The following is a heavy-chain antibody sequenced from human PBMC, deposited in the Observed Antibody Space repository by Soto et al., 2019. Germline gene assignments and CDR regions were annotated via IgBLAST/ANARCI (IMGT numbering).Heavy chain of an antibody. J-gene: IGHJ4*02. D-gene: IGHD3-10*01. CDR2: INAGNGNT. Sequence: ASVKVSCKASGYTFTSYAMHWVRQAPGQRLEWMGWINAGNGNTKYSQKFQGRVTITRDTSASTAYMELNSLRSEDTAVYYCARARTLWFGELALPVGHGGQGTLVTVPS. CDR1: GYTFTSYA. V-gene: IGHV1-3*01. CDR3: ARARTLWFGELALPVGH.